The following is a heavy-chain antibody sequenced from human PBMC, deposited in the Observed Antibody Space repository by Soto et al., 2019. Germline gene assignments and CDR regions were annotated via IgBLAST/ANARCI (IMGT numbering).Heavy chain of an antibody. V-gene: IGHV1-24*01. CDR3: ATNLNPYYYDSSDYSRIFDY. J-gene: IGHJ4*02. CDR1: GYTLTELS. D-gene: IGHD3-22*01. CDR2: FDPEDGET. Sequence: ASVKGSCKVSGYTLTELSMHWVRQAPGKGLEWMGGFDPEDGETIYAQKFQGTVTMTEDTSTDTAYMELSSLRSEDTAVYYCATNLNPYYYDSSDYSRIFDYWGQGTLVTVSS.